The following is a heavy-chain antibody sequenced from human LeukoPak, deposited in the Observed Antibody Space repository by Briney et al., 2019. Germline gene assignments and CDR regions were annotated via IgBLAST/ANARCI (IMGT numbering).Heavy chain of an antibody. V-gene: IGHV4-59*08. Sequence: PSETLSLTCTVSGGSISSYYWSWIRQPPGKGLEWIGYIYYSGSTNYNPSFKSRVTISVDTPKNQFSLKLSSVTAADTAVYYCARLYYYDSSGYPDYWGQGTLVTVSS. D-gene: IGHD3-22*01. CDR3: ARLYYYDSSGYPDY. CDR2: IYYSGST. CDR1: GGSISSYY. J-gene: IGHJ4*02.